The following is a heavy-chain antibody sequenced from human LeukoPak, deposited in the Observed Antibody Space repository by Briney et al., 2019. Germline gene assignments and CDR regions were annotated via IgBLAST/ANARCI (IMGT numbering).Heavy chain of an antibody. CDR1: GFTFSSYA. D-gene: IGHD6-13*01. CDR3: AREIAATGVFDY. Sequence: HTGGSLRLSCAASGFTFSSYAMSWVRQAPGKGLEWVSAISGSGGSTYYADSVKGRFTISRDNSKNTLYLQMNSLRAEDTAVYYCAREIAATGVFDYWGQGTLVTVSS. J-gene: IGHJ4*02. V-gene: IGHV3-23*01. CDR2: ISGSGGST.